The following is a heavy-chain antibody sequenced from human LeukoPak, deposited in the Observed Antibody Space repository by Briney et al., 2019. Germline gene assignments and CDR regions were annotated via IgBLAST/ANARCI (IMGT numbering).Heavy chain of an antibody. CDR2: ITSSSIYI. D-gene: IGHD1-26*01. J-gene: IGHJ6*03. CDR1: GFTFSNYN. V-gene: IGHV3-21*01. CDR3: ARDPYNGSYGDYYYYYMDV. Sequence: GGSLRLSCAASGFTFSNYNMNWVRQTPGKGLEWVSSITSSSIYITYADSGKGRFPISRDNAKNSLSLQMNSLRAEDTAVYYCARDPYNGSYGDYYYYYMDVGGKGPTVTISS.